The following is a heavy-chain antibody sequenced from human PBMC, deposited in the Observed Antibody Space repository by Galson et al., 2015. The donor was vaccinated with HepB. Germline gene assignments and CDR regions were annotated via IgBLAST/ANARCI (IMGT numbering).Heavy chain of an antibody. CDR2: MHHSGTT. CDR3: ARVIDSEHYRFWSGYFIIDY. J-gene: IGHJ4*02. Sequence: TLSLTCTVSGDSTSSADYYWTWIRQPPGKGLEWIAYMHHSGTTSYNPSLRSRITMSLETSNNQFSLNLTSVTAADTAVYYCARVIDSEHYRFWSGYFIIDYWGQGILVTVSS. CDR1: GDSTSSADYY. V-gene: IGHV4-30-4*01. D-gene: IGHD3-3*02.